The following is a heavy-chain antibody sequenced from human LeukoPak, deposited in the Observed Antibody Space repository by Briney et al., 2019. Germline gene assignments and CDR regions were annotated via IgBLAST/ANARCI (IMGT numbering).Heavy chain of an antibody. CDR3: ARGPITMLTENSYYFDY. CDR2: IIPIFGTA. V-gene: IGHV1-69*05. J-gene: IGHJ4*02. CDR1: GGTFSSYA. D-gene: IGHD3-10*02. Sequence: SVKVSCKASGGTFSSYAISWVRQAPGQGLEWMGGIIPIFGTANYAQKFQGRVTITTDESTSTAYMELSSLRSEDTAVYYCARGPITMLTENSYYFDYWGQGTLVTVSS.